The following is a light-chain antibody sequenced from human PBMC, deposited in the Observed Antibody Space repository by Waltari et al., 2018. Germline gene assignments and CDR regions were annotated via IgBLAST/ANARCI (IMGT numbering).Light chain of an antibody. Sequence: QSVLTQPPSVSGAPGQSVTLSCSGNSSNIGAGFAVPWYQHLPGTAHILPVDGKNNRPSGVPDRFAGSRSGASASLAITGLQAEDEGSYHCQSYDSSLTAMVFGGGTKLTVL. CDR2: GKN. CDR3: QSYDSSLTAMV. J-gene: IGLJ2*01. V-gene: IGLV1-40*01. CDR1: SSNIGAGFA.